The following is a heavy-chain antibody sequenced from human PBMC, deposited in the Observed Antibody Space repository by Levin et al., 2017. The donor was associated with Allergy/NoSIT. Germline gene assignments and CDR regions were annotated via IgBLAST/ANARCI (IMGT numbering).Heavy chain of an antibody. D-gene: IGHD3-22*01. CDR2: ISSSSSYI. V-gene: IGHV3-21*01. Sequence: GGSLRLSCAASGFTFSSYSMNWVRQAPGKGLEWVSSISSSSSYIYYADSVKGRFTISRDNAKNSLYLQMNSLRAEDTAVYYCARDTARPTYYYDSSGYWVYWGQGTLVTVSS. CDR3: ARDTARPTYYYDSSGYWVY. CDR1: GFTFSSYS. J-gene: IGHJ4*02.